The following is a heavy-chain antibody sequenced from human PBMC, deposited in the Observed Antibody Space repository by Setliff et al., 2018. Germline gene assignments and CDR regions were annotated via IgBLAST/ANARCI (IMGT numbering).Heavy chain of an antibody. CDR2: IYIGGSA. CDR1: GGSISSYY. V-gene: IGHV4-4*07. J-gene: IGHJ6*03. D-gene: IGHD6-19*01. CDR3: AREQWLDPPGYYYMDV. Sequence: PSETLSLTCTVSGGSISSYYWSWIRQPAGKGLEWIGHIYIGGSANYNPSLKSRVTMSIGTSKNQFSLKLNSVTAADMVVYYCAREQWLDPPGYYYMDVWAKGTTVTVSS.